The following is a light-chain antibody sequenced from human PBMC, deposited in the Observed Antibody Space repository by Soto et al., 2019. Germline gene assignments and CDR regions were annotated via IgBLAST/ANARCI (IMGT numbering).Light chain of an antibody. CDR2: DVS. V-gene: IGLV2-14*01. Sequence: QSVLTQPASVSGSPGQSITISCTGTSSDVGGYNYVSWYHQHPGKAPKLMIYDVSNRPSGVSNRFSGSKSGNTASLTISGLQAEDEADYYCSSYTSSSTRVFGTGTKV. CDR3: SSYTSSSTRV. J-gene: IGLJ1*01. CDR1: SSDVGGYNY.